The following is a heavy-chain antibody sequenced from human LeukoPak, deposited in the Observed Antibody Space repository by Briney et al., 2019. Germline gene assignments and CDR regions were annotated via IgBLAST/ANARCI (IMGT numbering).Heavy chain of an antibody. CDR1: GYTFTGYY. J-gene: IGHJ4*02. Sequence: ASVKVSCKASGYTFTGYYMHWLRQPPGQGLDWMGWINPNSGGTNYAQKFQGRVTMTRDTSISTAYMELSRLRSDDTAVYYCARDAWWAGYNYSPFDYWGQGTLVTVSS. D-gene: IGHD5-24*01. V-gene: IGHV1-2*02. CDR3: ARDAWWAGYNYSPFDY. CDR2: INPNSGGT.